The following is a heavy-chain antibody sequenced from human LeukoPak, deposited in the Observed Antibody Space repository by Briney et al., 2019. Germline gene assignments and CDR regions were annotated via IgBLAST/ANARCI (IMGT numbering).Heavy chain of an antibody. Sequence: PGGSLRLSCAASGFTFSSYAMSWVRQAPGKGLEWVSAISGSGGSTYYADSVKGRFTISRDNSKSTLSLQMNSLRAEDTAVYYCAKDLRYSSSSGCLDYWGQGTLVTVSS. CDR2: ISGSGGST. CDR1: GFTFSSYA. CDR3: AKDLRYSSSSGCLDY. J-gene: IGHJ4*02. V-gene: IGHV3-23*01. D-gene: IGHD6-6*01.